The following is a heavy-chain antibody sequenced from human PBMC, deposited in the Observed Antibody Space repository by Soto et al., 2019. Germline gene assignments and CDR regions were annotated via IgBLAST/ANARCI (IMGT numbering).Heavy chain of an antibody. D-gene: IGHD4-4*01. CDR3: ARHTSSYSNYFTYSSYGMDV. Sequence: QLQLQESGPGLVKPSETLSLTCTVSGGSISSSSYYWGWIRQPPGKGLEWIGSIYYSGSTYYNPSLRSRVTISLDTPKNLFPLKLSSVTAADTAVYYCARHTSSYSNYFTYSSYGMDVWGQGTTVTVSS. CDR2: IYYSGST. J-gene: IGHJ6*02. V-gene: IGHV4-39*01. CDR1: GGSISSSSYY.